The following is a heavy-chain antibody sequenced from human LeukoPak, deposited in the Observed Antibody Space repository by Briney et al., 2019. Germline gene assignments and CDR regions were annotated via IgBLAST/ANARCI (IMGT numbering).Heavy chain of an antibody. CDR1: GGSISTSSYF. CDR3: ARHGGLKYGGYEKRFDY. J-gene: IGHJ4*02. D-gene: IGHD5-12*01. CDR2: IYYSGRT. Sequence: SETLSLTCTVSGGSISTSSYFWGWIRQPPGKGLEWIGSIYYSGRTYYNPPLESRVTISVDTSKNQFSLKLNSVTAADTAVYYCARHGGLKYGGYEKRFDYWGQGTLVTVSS. V-gene: IGHV4-39*01.